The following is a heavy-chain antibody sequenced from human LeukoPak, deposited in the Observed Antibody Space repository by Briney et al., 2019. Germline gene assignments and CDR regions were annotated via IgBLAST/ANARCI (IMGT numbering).Heavy chain of an antibody. CDR1: DGAIAGYS. D-gene: IGHD1-26*01. V-gene: IGHV4-4*07. CDR2: IYTSGST. J-gene: IGHJ4*02. CDR3: ARYGTSDHYFDY. Sequence: SETLSLTCTVSDGAIAGYSWSWIRQPAGKGLEWIGRIYTSGSTNYNPSLKSRVTISVDTSKNQFSLKLSSVTAADTAVYYCARYGTSDHYFDYWGQGTLVTVSS.